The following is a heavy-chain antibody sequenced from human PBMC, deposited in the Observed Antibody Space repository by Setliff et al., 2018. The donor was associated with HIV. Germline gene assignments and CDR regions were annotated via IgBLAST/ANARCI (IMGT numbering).Heavy chain of an antibody. D-gene: IGHD6-6*01. CDR2: INIYSGNT. V-gene: IGHV1-18*01. CDR3: ARDKPKNTEAAPAY. Sequence: EASVKVSCKASGYSFTTFDVNWVRQAPGQGLEWMGWINIYSGNTNYAQKFQGRVTMTTDTSTSTAYMGLRSLRSDDTAVYYCARDKPKNTEAAPAYWGQGTLVTVSS. CDR1: GYSFTTFD. J-gene: IGHJ4*02.